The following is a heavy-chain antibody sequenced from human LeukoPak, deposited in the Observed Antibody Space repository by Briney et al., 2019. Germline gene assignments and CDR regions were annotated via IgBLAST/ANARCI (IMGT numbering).Heavy chain of an antibody. Sequence: ASVKVSCXTSGGTFSNYGINWVRKAPGQGLEWMGGMIPIFGTANYAQKFQGRVTITADASTTTAYMELGSLRSEDTATYYCARDKVENAGYCTGTKCYTTFDPWGQGTLVTVSS. CDR3: ARDKVENAGYCTGTKCYTTFDP. J-gene: IGHJ5*02. V-gene: IGHV1-69*01. CDR1: GGTFSNYG. CDR2: MIPIFGTA. D-gene: IGHD2-8*02.